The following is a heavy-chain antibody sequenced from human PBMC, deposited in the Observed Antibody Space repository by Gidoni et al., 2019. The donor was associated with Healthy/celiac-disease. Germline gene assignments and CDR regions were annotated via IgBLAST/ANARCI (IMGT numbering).Heavy chain of an antibody. V-gene: IGHV3-48*02. CDR3: ARVSRGPHYYDSSGYYYGN. Sequence: EVQLVESGGGLVQLGGSLSLSCAASGLPFSSYSMNWVRQAPGKGLECVSYISSSGSTIYYADSVKGRFTISRDNAKNSLYLQMNSLRDEDTAVYYCARVSRGPHYYDSSGYYYGNWGQGTLVTVSS. J-gene: IGHJ4*02. CDR2: ISSSGSTI. D-gene: IGHD3-22*01. CDR1: GLPFSSYS.